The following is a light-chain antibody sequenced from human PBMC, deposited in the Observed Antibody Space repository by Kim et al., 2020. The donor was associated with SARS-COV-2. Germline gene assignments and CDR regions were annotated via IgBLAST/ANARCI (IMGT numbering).Light chain of an antibody. CDR3: GTWDSSLSALYV. J-gene: IGLJ1*01. CDR2: DNN. V-gene: IGLV1-51*01. Sequence: KVTIACSGSRSNIGNNYVTWYQQPPGTAPKPLIYDNNKRPSGIPDRFSGSKAGTSATLGITGLQTGDEADYYCGTWDSSLSALYVFGTGTKVTVL. CDR1: RSNIGNNY.